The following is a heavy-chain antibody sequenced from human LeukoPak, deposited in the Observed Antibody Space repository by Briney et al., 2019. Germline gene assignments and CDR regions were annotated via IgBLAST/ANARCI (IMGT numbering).Heavy chain of an antibody. CDR1: GLTFSSYS. CDR3: ARDRSSEYVWGGREPFDP. Sequence: GGSLRLSCAASGLTFSSYSMNWVRQAPGKGLEWVSSISSSSSYIYYADSVKGRFTISRDNAKNSLYLQMNSLRAEDTAVYYCARDRSSEYVWGGREPFDPWGQGTLVTVSS. D-gene: IGHD3-16*01. J-gene: IGHJ5*02. CDR2: ISSSSSYI. V-gene: IGHV3-21*01.